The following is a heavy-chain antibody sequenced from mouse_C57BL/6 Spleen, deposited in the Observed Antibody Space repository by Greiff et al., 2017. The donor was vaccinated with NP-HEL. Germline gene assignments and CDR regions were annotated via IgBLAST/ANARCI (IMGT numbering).Heavy chain of an antibody. D-gene: IGHD1-2*01. V-gene: IGHV1-50*01. CDR3: ARSNYYGD. CDR2: IDPSDSYT. J-gene: IGHJ2*01. Sequence: QVQLQQPGAELVKPGASVKLSCKASGYTFTSYWMQWVKQRPGQGLEWIGEIDPSDSYTNYNQKFKGKATLTVDTSSSTDYMQLSSLTSEDSAVYYCARSNYYGDWGKGTTLTVSS. CDR1: GYTFTSYW.